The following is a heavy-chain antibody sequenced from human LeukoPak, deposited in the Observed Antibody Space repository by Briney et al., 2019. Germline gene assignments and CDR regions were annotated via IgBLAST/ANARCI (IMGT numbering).Heavy chain of an antibody. V-gene: IGHV3-23*01. D-gene: IGHD3-22*01. CDR1: GFIFRSSS. J-gene: IGHJ5*02. Sequence: GGSLRLSCVASGFIFRSSSMSWVRQPPGKGLEWVSSISGVGDITHYAESVQGRFTISRDNSGNTLYVQMNSLSVDDTAIYYCAKVKSSLTVVGAWGQGTLVIVSS. CDR3: AKVKSSLTVVGA. CDR2: ISGVGDIT.